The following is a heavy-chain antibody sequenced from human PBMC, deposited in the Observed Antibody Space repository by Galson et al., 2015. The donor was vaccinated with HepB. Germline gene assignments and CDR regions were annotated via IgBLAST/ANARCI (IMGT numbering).Heavy chain of an antibody. V-gene: IGHV3-30*18. Sequence: SLRLSCAASGFTFSNYGMHWVGQAPGKGLEWVAVISYDGSNKYYADSVKGRFTISRDNSKNTLYLQMNSLRAEDTALYYCAKDPHSYSALAGTMAGFDYWGQGTLVTVSS. CDR3: AKDPHSYSALAGTMAGFDY. J-gene: IGHJ4*02. D-gene: IGHD6-19*01. CDR2: ISYDGSNK. CDR1: GFTFSNYG.